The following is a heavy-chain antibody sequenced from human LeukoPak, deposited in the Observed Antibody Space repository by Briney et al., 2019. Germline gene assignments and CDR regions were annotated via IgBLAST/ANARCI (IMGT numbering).Heavy chain of an antibody. V-gene: IGHV1-69*04. CDR1: GGTFSSYA. Sequence: SVKVSCKASGGTFSSYAISWVRQAPGQGLEWMGRIIPILGIANYAQKFQGRVTITADKSTSTAYMELSSLRSEDTAVYYCARDLGIAVAGGHWDQGTLVTVSS. CDR2: IIPILGIA. D-gene: IGHD6-19*01. CDR3: ARDLGIAVAGGH. J-gene: IGHJ4*02.